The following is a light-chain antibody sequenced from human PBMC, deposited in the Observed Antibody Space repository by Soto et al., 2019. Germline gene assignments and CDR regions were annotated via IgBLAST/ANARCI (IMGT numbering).Light chain of an antibody. CDR3: QQYYSTPYT. J-gene: IGKJ2*01. Sequence: DIVMTQSPDSLAVSLGERATINCKSSQSVLYSSNNKNYLAWYQQKPGQPPNLLIYWASTRESGVPDRFSGSGSGTDFTLTISSLQAEDLAVYDCQQYYSTPYTFGQGTKLEIK. CDR2: WAS. V-gene: IGKV4-1*01. CDR1: QSVLYSSNNKNY.